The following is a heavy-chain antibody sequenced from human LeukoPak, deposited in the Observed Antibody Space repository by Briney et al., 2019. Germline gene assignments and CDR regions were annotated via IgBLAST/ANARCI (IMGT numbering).Heavy chain of an antibody. CDR3: ARTLTGLDDDY. V-gene: IGHV4-59*01. CDR2: IYYSGST. D-gene: IGHD3/OR15-3a*01. CDR1: GGSISSYY. J-gene: IGHJ4*02. Sequence: SETLSLTCTVSGGSISSYYWSWIRQPPGKGLEWIGYIYYSGSTNYNPSLKSRVTISVDTSKNQCSLKLSSVTAADTAVYYCARTLTGLDDDYWGQGTLVTVSS.